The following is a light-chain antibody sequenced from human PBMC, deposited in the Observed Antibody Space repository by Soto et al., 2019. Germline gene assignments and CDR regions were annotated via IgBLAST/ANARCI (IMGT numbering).Light chain of an antibody. CDR2: GAS. Sequence: EIVLTQSPGTLSLSPGEGATLSCRASQSVSNNYLAWYQQKPGQAPRLVISGASSRATAIPDRLSGSGSGTDFTLTISXLEPEDFAVYYCQQYVSSPLTFGGGTRWIS. V-gene: IGKV3-20*01. J-gene: IGKJ4*01. CDR3: QQYVSSPLT. CDR1: QSVSNNY.